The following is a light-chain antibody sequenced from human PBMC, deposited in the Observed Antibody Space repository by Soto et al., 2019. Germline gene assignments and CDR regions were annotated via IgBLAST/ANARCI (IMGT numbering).Light chain of an antibody. V-gene: IGLV1-40*01. CDR2: GNN. CDR1: SSSIGAGYD. J-gene: IGLJ1*01. CDR3: QSYDSRLTAYV. Sequence: QPVLTQPPSVSGAPGQRVTISCTGSSSSIGAGYDVHWYHQLPGAAPKLLVSGNNNRPSGVPDRFSASKSGTSASLAITCLQTEDEAQYYCQSYDSRLTAYVFGTGTKLTVL.